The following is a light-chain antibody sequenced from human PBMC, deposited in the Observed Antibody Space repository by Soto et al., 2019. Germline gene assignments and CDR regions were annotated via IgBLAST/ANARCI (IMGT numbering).Light chain of an antibody. V-gene: IGLV2-14*01. CDR3: NSYTSSNTPV. J-gene: IGLJ1*01. Sequence: QSALTQPASVSGSPGQAITISCTGTSSDVGGYNYVSWYQQHPGKAPKLMIYEVSNRPSGVSDRFSGSKSGNTASLTISGLQAEDEADYYCNSYTSSNTPVFGTGTKVTVL. CDR1: SSDVGGYNY. CDR2: EVS.